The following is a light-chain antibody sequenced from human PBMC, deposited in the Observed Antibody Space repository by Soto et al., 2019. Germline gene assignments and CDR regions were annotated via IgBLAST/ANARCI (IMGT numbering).Light chain of an antibody. J-gene: IGKJ5*01. Sequence: EIVMTQSPATLSVSPGERATLSSRASQSVGSNLAWYQQKPGQGPRLLIYGASNRATGIPDRFSGSGSGTDFALTIRRLEPEDFAVYYCQQYGSSVSITLGQGTRLEIK. CDR3: QQYGSSVSIT. CDR2: GAS. V-gene: IGKV3-20*01. CDR1: QSVGSN.